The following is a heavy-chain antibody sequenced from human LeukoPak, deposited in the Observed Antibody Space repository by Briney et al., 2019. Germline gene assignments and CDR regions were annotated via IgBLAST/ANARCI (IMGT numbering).Heavy chain of an antibody. V-gene: IGHV4-34*01. Sequence: SETLSLTCAVYVGSFSGYYWSWIRQPPGKGLEWIGEINHSGSTNYNPSLKSRVTISVDTSKNQFSLKLSSVTAADTAVYYCARSPGYSSGWYRGYYFDYWGQGTLVTVSS. D-gene: IGHD6-19*01. J-gene: IGHJ4*02. CDR3: ARSPGYSSGWYRGYYFDY. CDR2: INHSGST. CDR1: VGSFSGYY.